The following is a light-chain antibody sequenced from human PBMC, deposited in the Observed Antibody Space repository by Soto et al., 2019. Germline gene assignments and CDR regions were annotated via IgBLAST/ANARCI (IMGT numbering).Light chain of an antibody. Sequence: IVMTQSPDSVVLALCERSTINSNSSQTVLYSSNKNYLAWYQQKPGQPPKLLISWASTRETGVPDRFSGSGSGTDFTLTISSLQADDVAVYYCQQYYSNPCTFGGGTKVDIK. CDR3: QQYYSNPCT. V-gene: IGKV4-1*01. J-gene: IGKJ4*01. CDR2: WAS. CDR1: QTVLYSSNKNY.